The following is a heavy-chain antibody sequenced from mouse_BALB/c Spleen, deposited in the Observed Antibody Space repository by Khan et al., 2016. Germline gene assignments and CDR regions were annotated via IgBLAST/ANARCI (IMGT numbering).Heavy chain of an antibody. CDR1: GYSITSDYA. CDR2: ISYSGST. Sequence: EVQLQESGPGLVKPSQSLSLTCTVTGYSITSDYAWNWIRQFPGNRLEWMGYISYSGSTCYNPSLKSRISITRDTSKNQFFLQLNSVTSEDTATYYCARSYYGDKDAMDYWGQGNSITVSS. V-gene: IGHV3-2*02. D-gene: IGHD1-1*01. J-gene: IGHJ4*01. CDR3: ARSYYGDKDAMDY.